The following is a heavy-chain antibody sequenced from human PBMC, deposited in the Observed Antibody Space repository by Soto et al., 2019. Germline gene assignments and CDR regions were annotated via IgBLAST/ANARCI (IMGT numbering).Heavy chain of an antibody. CDR1: GGSISSYY. D-gene: IGHD1-7*01. Sequence: SETLSLTFTVSGGSISSYYWSWIRQPPGKGLEWIGYIYYSGSTNYNPSLKSRVTISVDTSKNQFSLKLSSVTAADTAVYYCARDLVGTTGFDYWGQGTLVTVSS. CDR3: ARDLVGTTGFDY. CDR2: IYYSGST. V-gene: IGHV4-59*01. J-gene: IGHJ4*02.